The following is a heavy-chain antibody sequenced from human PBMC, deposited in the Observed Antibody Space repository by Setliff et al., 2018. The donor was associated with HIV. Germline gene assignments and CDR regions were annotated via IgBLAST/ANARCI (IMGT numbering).Heavy chain of an antibody. V-gene: IGHV1-2*06. CDR2: INPKSGGT. Sequence: ASVKVSCKASEYTFTDFYVHWVRQAPGQGPEWMGRINPKSGGTNYAQNFQGRVTMTRDTSRKTAYMELKRLTSDDTAVYYCARDGVWDEYYYYYMDVWGKGTTVTVSS. J-gene: IGHJ6*03. CDR1: EYTFTDFY. CDR3: ARDGVWDEYYYYYMDV. D-gene: IGHD3-16*01.